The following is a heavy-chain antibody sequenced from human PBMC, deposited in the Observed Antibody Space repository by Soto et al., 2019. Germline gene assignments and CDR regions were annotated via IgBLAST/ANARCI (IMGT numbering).Heavy chain of an antibody. CDR1: GGSFSGYY. D-gene: IGHD3-16*02. CDR3: ARAPSDYIWGSYRPAFDY. V-gene: IGHV4-34*01. Sequence: SETLSLTCAVFGGSFSGYYWSWIRQPPGKGLEWIGEINHSGSTNYNPSLKSRVTISVDTSKNQFSLKLSSVTAADTAVYYCARAPSDYIWGSYRPAFDYWGQGTLVTVSS. CDR2: INHSGST. J-gene: IGHJ4*02.